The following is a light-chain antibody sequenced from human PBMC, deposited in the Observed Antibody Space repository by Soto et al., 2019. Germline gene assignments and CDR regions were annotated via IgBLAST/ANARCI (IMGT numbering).Light chain of an antibody. J-gene: IGLJ3*02. Sequence: QSALTQPRSVSGSPGQSVTISCTATGSDVGDSSHVSWYQLHPGKAPKLMIYEVNNLPSGVPDRFSGSKSGSTASLTISGLQAEDEAEYYCCLSPGSLTWLFGGGTKVTVL. V-gene: IGLV2-11*01. CDR1: GSDVGDSSH. CDR2: EVN. CDR3: CLSPGSLTWL.